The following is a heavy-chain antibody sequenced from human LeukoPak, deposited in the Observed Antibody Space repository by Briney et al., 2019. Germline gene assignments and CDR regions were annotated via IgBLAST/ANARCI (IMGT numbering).Heavy chain of an antibody. J-gene: IGHJ5*01. CDR1: GGSISSYY. V-gene: IGHV4-34*01. Sequence: PSETLSLTCTVSGGSISSYYWSWIRQPPGKGLEWIGEINHSGSTNYNPSLKSRVTISVDTSKNQFSLKLSSVTAADTALYFCARGMSAAYDYNWFDSWGQGTLVTVSS. D-gene: IGHD5-12*01. CDR3: ARGMSAAYDYNWFDS. CDR2: INHSGST.